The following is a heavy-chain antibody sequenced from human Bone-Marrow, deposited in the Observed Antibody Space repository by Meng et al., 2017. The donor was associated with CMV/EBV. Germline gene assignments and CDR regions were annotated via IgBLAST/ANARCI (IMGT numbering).Heavy chain of an antibody. D-gene: IGHD1-1*01. J-gene: IGHJ4*02. Sequence: SCAISGDSVSSNSAAWNWIRQSPSRGLEWLGRTYYRSKWYIEYAVCVASRITIDLDTSNNLFSLQLNSVTPGDTAVYYCARGRYSTFDYWGQGALVTVSS. CDR3: ARGRYSTFDY. V-gene: IGHV6-1*01. CDR2: TYYRSKWYI. CDR1: GDSVSSNSAA.